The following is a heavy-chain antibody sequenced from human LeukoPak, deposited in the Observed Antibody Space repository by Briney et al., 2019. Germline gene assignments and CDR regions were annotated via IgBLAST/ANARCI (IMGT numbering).Heavy chain of an antibody. Sequence: GGSLRLSCAASGFIFISYGMHWVRQAPGKGLEWVAFIRYDGNNKYYADSVKGRFTISRDNSENSLYLQMNSLRAEDTAVYYCAKEPQALRFLEWFENWGQGTLVTVSS. CDR1: GFIFISYG. CDR2: IRYDGNNK. V-gene: IGHV3-30*02. D-gene: IGHD3-3*01. J-gene: IGHJ5*02. CDR3: AKEPQALRFLEWFEN.